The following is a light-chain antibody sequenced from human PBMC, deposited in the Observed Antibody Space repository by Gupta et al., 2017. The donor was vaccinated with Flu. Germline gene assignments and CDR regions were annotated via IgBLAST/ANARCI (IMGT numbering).Light chain of an antibody. CDR1: KRISNW. J-gene: IGKJ1*01. CDR3: QQYNSYSWT. Sequence: TLSAAGGERVTITWRARKRISNWLAWYLQKPGKAPKLLIYKASNRENGVPERFRGSGSGTEFTLTISSLQPDDFATYYCQQYNSYSWTFGQGTKVEIK. CDR2: KAS. V-gene: IGKV1-5*03.